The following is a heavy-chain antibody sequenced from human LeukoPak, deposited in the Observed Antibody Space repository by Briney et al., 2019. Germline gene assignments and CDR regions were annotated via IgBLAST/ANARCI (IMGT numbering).Heavy chain of an antibody. V-gene: IGHV1-69*01. CDR2: IIPIFGTA. J-gene: IGHJ4*02. Sequence: GASVKVSFMASGGTFSIYAISWVRQAPGQGLEWMGGIIPIFGTANYAQKFQGRVTITADESTSTAYMELSSLRSEDTAVYYCARDSLDPPTQDSWGQGTQVTVYS. CDR3: ARDSLDPPTQDS. CDR1: GGTFSIYA.